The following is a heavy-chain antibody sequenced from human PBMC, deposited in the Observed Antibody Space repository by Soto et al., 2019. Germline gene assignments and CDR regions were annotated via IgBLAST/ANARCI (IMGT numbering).Heavy chain of an antibody. Sequence: QVQLVQSGAEVKRPGSSVKVSCKASGGTFSSYAISWVRQAPGQGLEWMGGIIPVFGTGIYAQKLQGRVTITANKSTNTDYMELSSLRYEDTAVYFCGRVSGTGGYTYGLNYWGQRTVVTVSS. CDR2: IIPVFGTG. CDR1: GGTFSSYA. J-gene: IGHJ4*02. V-gene: IGHV1-69*06. CDR3: GRVSGTGGYTYGLNY. D-gene: IGHD5-18*01.